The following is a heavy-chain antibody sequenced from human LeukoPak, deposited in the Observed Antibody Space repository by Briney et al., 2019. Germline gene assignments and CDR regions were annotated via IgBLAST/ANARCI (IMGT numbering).Heavy chain of an antibody. V-gene: IGHV4-39*01. J-gene: IGHJ5*02. CDR2: IYYSGST. D-gene: IGHD6-13*01. CDR3: ARWPLITRNRAAAGTVNWFDP. Sequence: SETLSLTCTVSGGSISSSSYYWGWIRQPPGKGLEWIGSIYYSGSTYYNPSLNSRVTISVDTSKTQSSLKLSSVTAADTAVYYCARWPLITRNRAAAGTVNWFDPWGQGTLVTVSS. CDR1: GGSISSSSYY.